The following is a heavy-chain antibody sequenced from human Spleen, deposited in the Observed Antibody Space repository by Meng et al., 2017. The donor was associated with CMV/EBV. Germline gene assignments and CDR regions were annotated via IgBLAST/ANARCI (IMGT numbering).Heavy chain of an antibody. CDR3: VRGVGRGAYCSGTTCSISYGDH. J-gene: IGHJ4*02. D-gene: IGHD2-2*01. Sequence: YYIHWLRQAPGQGLEWMGRITPNPGGTNYAQKFQGRVTMTRDTSTSTAYVELNRLRSDDTAIYYCVRGVGRGAYCSGTTCSISYGDHWGQGTLVTVSS. CDR1: YY. CDR2: ITPNPGGT. V-gene: IGHV1-2*06.